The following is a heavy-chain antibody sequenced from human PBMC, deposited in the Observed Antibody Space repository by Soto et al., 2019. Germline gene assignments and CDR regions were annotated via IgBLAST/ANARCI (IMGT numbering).Heavy chain of an antibody. Sequence: QVQLVQSGAEVKKPGSSVKVSCKASGGTFSDYAFSWVRQAPGQGLEWLGGIMPIFGAPDYAQKFQGRVTITADESTRTTYLDLRSLRSEDTSVYDCASLLNEAAIGIYCYGMDVWGQGTTVTVSS. CDR3: ASLLNEAAIGIYCYGMDV. J-gene: IGHJ6*02. D-gene: IGHD2-2*01. CDR2: IMPIFGAP. V-gene: IGHV1-69*12. CDR1: GGTFSDYA.